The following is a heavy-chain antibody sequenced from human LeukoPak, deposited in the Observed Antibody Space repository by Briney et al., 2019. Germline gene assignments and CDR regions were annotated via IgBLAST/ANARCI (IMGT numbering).Heavy chain of an antibody. V-gene: IGHV3-23*01. Sequence: PGGSLRLSCAASGFTFSSYTMSWVRQAPGKGLEWVSTITTSDGNTYYADSVKGRFTVSRDNSKNTLFLQMNSLRAEDTAVYYCAKGDYYGTWGQGTLVTVSS. CDR2: ITTSDGNT. J-gene: IGHJ4*02. CDR3: AKGDYYGT. CDR1: GFTFSSYT.